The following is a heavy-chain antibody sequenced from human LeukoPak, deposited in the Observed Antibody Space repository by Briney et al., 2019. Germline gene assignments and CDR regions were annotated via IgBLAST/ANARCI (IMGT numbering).Heavy chain of an antibody. CDR1: GYTFTDYY. CDR3: ARPVHSSSARDAFDI. Sequence: ASVNVSCKASGYTFTDYYNHWVRQAPGQGREWMGWINPNSGGTNYAQKFQGRVTMTRDTSISTAYMELSGLRSDDTAVYYCARPVHSSSARDAFDIWGQGAVVTVSS. J-gene: IGHJ3*02. V-gene: IGHV1-2*02. D-gene: IGHD6-13*01. CDR2: INPNSGGT.